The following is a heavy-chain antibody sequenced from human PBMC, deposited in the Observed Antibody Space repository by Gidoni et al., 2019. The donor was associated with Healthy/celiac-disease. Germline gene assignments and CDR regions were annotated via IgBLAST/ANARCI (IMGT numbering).Heavy chain of an antibody. Sequence: QLQLQESGPGLVKPSETLSLTCTVSGGSISSSSYYWGWIRQPPGKGLEWIESIYYSGSTYYNPSLKSRVTISVDTSKNQFSLKLSSVTAADTAVYYCARHRNYYDSSGEYAFDYWGQGTLVTVSS. CDR3: ARHRNYYDSSGEYAFDY. CDR1: GGSISSSSYY. CDR2: IYYSGST. D-gene: IGHD3-22*01. J-gene: IGHJ4*02. V-gene: IGHV4-39*01.